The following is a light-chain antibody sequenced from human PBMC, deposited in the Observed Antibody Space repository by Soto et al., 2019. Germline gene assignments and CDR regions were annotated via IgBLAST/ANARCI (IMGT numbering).Light chain of an antibody. V-gene: IGKV1-5*03. CDR3: QQYNSYSR. Sequence: DIQMTQSPSTLSASVGDRVTITCRASQSISGWLAWYQQKPGKAPKLLIYKASSLESGVPSRFIGSGSGTEFTLTISSLQPDDFATYYCQQYNSYSRFGQGTKLEIK. J-gene: IGKJ2*01. CDR2: KAS. CDR1: QSISGW.